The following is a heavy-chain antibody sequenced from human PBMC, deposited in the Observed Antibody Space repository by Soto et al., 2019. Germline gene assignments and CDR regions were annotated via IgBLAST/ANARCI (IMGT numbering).Heavy chain of an antibody. D-gene: IGHD4-17*01. CDR1: GFTVSSNY. CDR3: ARAPAAYGGNSVDY. J-gene: IGHJ4*02. CDR2: TYSGSGTT. Sequence: EVQLVESGGGLVQPGGSLRLSCAASGFTVSSNYMSWVRQAPGKRLEWVSVTYSGSGTTYYADSVKGRFTISRDNSKNTLYLQMNNMIAEDTAVYYCARAPAAYGGNSVDYWGQGTLVTVSS. V-gene: IGHV3-66*01.